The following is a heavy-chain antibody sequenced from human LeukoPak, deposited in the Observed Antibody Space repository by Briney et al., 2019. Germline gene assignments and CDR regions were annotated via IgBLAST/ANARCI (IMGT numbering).Heavy chain of an antibody. D-gene: IGHD3-9*01. Sequence: SETLSLTCTVSGGSISSYYWSWIRQPAGKGLEWIGRIYTSGGTNYNPSLKSRVTISVDTSKNQFSLKLSSVTAADTAVYYCASSSYYDILTSYDAFDIWGQGTMVTVSS. J-gene: IGHJ3*02. CDR1: GGSISSYY. CDR3: ASSSYYDILTSYDAFDI. V-gene: IGHV4-4*07. CDR2: IYTSGGT.